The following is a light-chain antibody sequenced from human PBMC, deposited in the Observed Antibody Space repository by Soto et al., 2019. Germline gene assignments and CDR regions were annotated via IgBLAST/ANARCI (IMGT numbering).Light chain of an antibody. CDR2: KAS. J-gene: IGKJ1*01. CDR1: QTISSW. V-gene: IGKV1-5*03. CDR3: QHYNSSSAA. Sequence: ENQMSPSVVTVSVTVVYRVHITGRPSQTISSWLAWYQQKPGKAPKLLIYKASTLKSGVPSRFSGSGSGTEFTLPLSSLQPDDFATYYCQHYNSSSAAFRQGTKV.